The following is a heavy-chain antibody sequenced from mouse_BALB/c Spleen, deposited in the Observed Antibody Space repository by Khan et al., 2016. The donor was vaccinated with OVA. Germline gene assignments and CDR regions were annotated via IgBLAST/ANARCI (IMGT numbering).Heavy chain of an antibody. CDR2: INSDGYYT. V-gene: IGHV5-6*01. J-gene: IGHJ3*01. CDR3: ASHLTGSIAY. D-gene: IGHD4-1*01. Sequence: EVQVVESGGDLVKPGGSLRLSCAASGFTFSTYGMSWVRQFPDKRLEWVATINSDGYYTSYPDTVKGRFTISRNNAENTLYLQMSSLKSEDTAIYYCASHLTGSIAYWGQGTLVTVST. CDR1: GFTFSTYG.